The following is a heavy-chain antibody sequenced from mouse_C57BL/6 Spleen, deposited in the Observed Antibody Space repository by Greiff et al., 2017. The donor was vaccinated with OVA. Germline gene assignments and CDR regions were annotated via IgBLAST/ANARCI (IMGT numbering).Heavy chain of an antibody. Sequence: QVQLQQSGPGLVAPSQSLSITCTVSGFSLTSYAISWVRQPPGKGLEWLGVIWTGGGTNYNSALKSRLSISKDNSKSQVFLKMNSLQTDDTARYYCARNRNTTVVAWYFDVWGTGTTVTVSS. CDR1: GFSLTSYA. CDR2: IWTGGGT. CDR3: ARNRNTTVVAWYFDV. J-gene: IGHJ1*03. D-gene: IGHD1-1*01. V-gene: IGHV2-9-1*01.